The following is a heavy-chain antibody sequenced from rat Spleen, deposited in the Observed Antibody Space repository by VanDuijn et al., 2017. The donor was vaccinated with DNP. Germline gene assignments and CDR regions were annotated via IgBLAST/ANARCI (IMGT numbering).Heavy chain of an antibody. Sequence: EVQLVESGGDLVQPGRSLKVSCAASGFTFSNYDMAWVRQAPTKGLEWVAYISYDGGDTYYGDSVKGRFTISRDNAKSTLYLQMNSLRSEDMATYYCARHGRRVFDYWGQGVMVTVSS. CDR1: GFTFSNYD. CDR3: ARHGRRVFDY. J-gene: IGHJ2*01. D-gene: IGHD1-11*01. CDR2: ISYDGGDT. V-gene: IGHV5-22*01.